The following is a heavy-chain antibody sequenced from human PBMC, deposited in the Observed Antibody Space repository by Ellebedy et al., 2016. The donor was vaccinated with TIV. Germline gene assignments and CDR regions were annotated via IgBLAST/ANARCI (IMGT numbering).Heavy chain of an antibody. J-gene: IGHJ4*02. D-gene: IGHD3-10*01. CDR1: GLTFSDYS. V-gene: IGHV3-21*01. CDR2: ISSSSYI. Sequence: GESLKISXAASGLTFSDYSMNWVRQAPGKGLQWLSSISSSSYIYYADSVKGRFTISRDNAKNSLYLQMNSLRGEDTAVYYCARVPYGSGTYTVDYWGQGTLVTVSS. CDR3: ARVPYGSGTYTVDY.